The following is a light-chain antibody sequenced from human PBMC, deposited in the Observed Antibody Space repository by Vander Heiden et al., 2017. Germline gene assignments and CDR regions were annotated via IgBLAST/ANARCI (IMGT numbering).Light chain of an antibody. CDR3: QQYNNLHL. J-gene: IGKJ4*01. Sequence: EIVMTQSPATLSVSPGERATLSCRASQSVSSNLAWYQQKPGQAPRLLIYGASTRATGIPDRFSGSGSGTEFTLTISSLQSEDFAVYYWQQYNNLHLFGGGTKVEIK. CDR2: GAS. V-gene: IGKV3-15*01. CDR1: QSVSSN.